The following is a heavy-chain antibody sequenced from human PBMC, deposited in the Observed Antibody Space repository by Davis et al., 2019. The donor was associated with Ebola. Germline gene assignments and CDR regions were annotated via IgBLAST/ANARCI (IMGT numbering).Heavy chain of an antibody. CDR3: ARRQLHYYYYGMDV. V-gene: IGHV4-34*01. CDR2: INHSGST. J-gene: IGHJ6*02. D-gene: IGHD2-2*01. CDR1: GGSFSGYY. Sequence: MPSETLSLTCAVYGGSFSGYYWSWIRQPPGKGLEWIGEINHSGSTNYNPSLKSRVTISVDTSKNQFSLKLSSVTAADTAVYYCARRQLHYYYYGMDVWGQGTTVTVSS.